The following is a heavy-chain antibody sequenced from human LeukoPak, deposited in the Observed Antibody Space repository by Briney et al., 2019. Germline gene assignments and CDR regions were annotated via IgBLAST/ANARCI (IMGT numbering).Heavy chain of an antibody. CDR2: ISWNSGSI. CDR1: GFTFSTYS. J-gene: IGHJ4*02. V-gene: IGHV3-9*01. Sequence: GGSLRLSCAASGFTFSTYSMNWVRQAPGKGLEWVSGISWNSGSIDYADSVKGRFTISRDNAKNSLYLQMNSLRVEDTAFYYCAKDNRRHYTSGPNPDSLHWGQGALVTVSS. CDR3: AKDNRRHYTSGPNPDSLH. D-gene: IGHD6-19*01.